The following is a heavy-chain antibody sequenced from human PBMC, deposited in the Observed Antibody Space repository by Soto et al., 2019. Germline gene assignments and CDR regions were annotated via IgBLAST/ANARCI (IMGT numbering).Heavy chain of an antibody. J-gene: IGHJ6*03. CDR2: IVVGSGNT. D-gene: IGHD6-6*01. V-gene: IGHV1-58*02. CDR3: AATIISSSADYYYMDV. Sequence: AASVKVSCKTSGFTFTSSVMQWVRQARGHSLEWIGWIVVGSGNTYYAQKFQERVTITRDMSTSTAYMELTSLRFEDTAVYYCAATIISSSADYYYMDVWGRGTTVTVSS. CDR1: GFTFTSSV.